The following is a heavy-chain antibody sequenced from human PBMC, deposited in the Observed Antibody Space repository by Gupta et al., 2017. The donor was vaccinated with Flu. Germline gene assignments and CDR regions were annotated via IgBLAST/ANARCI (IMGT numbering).Heavy chain of an antibody. J-gene: IGHJ4*02. D-gene: IGHD2-21*01. CDR3: ASGLTPTDATMDY. Sequence: VRQAPGQSLEWMAWINGGNGDTKFSQKFQHRVTITRDTFATTAYMELSSLRSEDTAVYYCASGLTPTDATMDYWGQGTLVTVSS. CDR2: INGGNGDT. V-gene: IGHV1-3*01.